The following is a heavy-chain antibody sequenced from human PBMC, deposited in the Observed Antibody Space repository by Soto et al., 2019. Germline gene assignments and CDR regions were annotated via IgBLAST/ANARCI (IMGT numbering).Heavy chain of an antibody. D-gene: IGHD3-22*01. CDR1: GYTLTELS. Sequence: ASVKVSCKVSGYTLTELSMHWVRQAPGQGLEWMGGFDPEDGETIYAQKFQGRVTMTEDTSTNTAYMELSRLRSEDTAVYYFATDRYDSSGSYDYWGQGTLVTVSS. J-gene: IGHJ4*02. CDR2: FDPEDGET. V-gene: IGHV1-24*01. CDR3: ATDRYDSSGSYDY.